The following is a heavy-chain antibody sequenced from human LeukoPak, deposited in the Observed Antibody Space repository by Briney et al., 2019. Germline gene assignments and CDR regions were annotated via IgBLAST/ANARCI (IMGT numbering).Heavy chain of an antibody. D-gene: IGHD6-13*01. CDR2: IKSKTDGGTT. V-gene: IGHV3-15*01. CDR3: TTDRLFQNSRYSSSWYYYYGMDV. CDR1: GFTFSNAW. Sequence: GGSLRFSCAASGFTFSNAWMSWVRQAPGNGLEWVGRIKSKTDGGTTDYAAPVKGRFTISRDDSKNTLYLQMNSLKTEDTAVYYCTTDRLFQNSRYSSSWYYYYGMDVWGQGTTVTVSS. J-gene: IGHJ6*02.